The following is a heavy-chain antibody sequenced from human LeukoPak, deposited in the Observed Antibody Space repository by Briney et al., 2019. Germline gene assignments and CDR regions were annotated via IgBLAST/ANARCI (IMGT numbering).Heavy chain of an antibody. J-gene: IGHJ6*02. V-gene: IGHV1-24*01. CDR3: AVSLTTGGYYGMDV. Sequence: ASVKVSCNVSGYTLTELSLHWVRQAPGKGLEWMGRFDPEDGETIYARKFQGRVTMTEDTSTDTAYMELSSLRSEDTAVYFCAVSLTTGGYYGMDVWGQGTTVTVSS. CDR2: FDPEDGET. CDR1: GYTLTELS. D-gene: IGHD1-1*01.